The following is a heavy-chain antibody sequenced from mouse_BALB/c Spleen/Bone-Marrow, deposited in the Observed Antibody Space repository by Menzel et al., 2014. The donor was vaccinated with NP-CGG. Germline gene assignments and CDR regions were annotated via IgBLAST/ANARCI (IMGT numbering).Heavy chain of an antibody. CDR3: ARDDYAY. Sequence: VQLQQSGAELAKPGASVKMSCKASSYTFTSYWMHWVKQRPGQGLEWIGYIYPSTGYTEYNQKFKDKVTLTADKSSRTAYMQLSSLTSEDSAVYYCARDDYAYWGQGTLVTVSA. D-gene: IGHD2-4*01. CDR1: SYTFTSYW. J-gene: IGHJ3*01. CDR2: IYPSTGYT. V-gene: IGHV1-7*01.